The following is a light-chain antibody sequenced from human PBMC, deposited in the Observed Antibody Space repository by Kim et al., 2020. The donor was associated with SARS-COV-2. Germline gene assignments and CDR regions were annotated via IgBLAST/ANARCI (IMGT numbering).Light chain of an antibody. CDR3: QQYDNLPYT. CDR2: DAS. CDR1: QDISNY. Sequence: SSTVGARVTMTCQARQDISNYLNWYQQKPGKAPKLLIYDASNLETGVPLRFSGSGSGTDFTFTISRLQPEDIATYYCQQYDNLPYTFGQGTKLEI. J-gene: IGKJ2*01. V-gene: IGKV1-33*01.